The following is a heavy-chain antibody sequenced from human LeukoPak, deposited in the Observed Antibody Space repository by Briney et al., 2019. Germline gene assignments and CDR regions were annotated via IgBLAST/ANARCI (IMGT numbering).Heavy chain of an antibody. CDR1: GFTFSSYS. Sequence: GGSLRLSCAASGFTFSSYSMNWVRQAPGKGLEWVSSITSSSSYIYYADSVKGRFTISRDNAKNSLYLQMNSLRAEDTAVYYCARDLYSYGYVGDYWGQGTLVTVSS. V-gene: IGHV3-21*01. CDR2: ITSSSSYI. J-gene: IGHJ4*02. D-gene: IGHD5-18*01. CDR3: ARDLYSYGYVGDY.